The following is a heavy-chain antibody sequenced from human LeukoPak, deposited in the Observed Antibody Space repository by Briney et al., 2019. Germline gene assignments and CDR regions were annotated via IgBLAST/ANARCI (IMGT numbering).Heavy chain of an antibody. CDR2: ISAYNGNT. Sequence: ASVKVSCKASGYTFTSYGISWVRQAPGQGLEWMGWISAYNGNTNYAQKLQGRVTMTTDTSTSTAYMELRSLRSDDTAVYYCARSGAYYDILTGYYWVWGQGTLVTVSS. J-gene: IGHJ4*02. CDR1: GYTFTSYG. D-gene: IGHD3-9*01. CDR3: ARSGAYYDILTGYYWV. V-gene: IGHV1-18*01.